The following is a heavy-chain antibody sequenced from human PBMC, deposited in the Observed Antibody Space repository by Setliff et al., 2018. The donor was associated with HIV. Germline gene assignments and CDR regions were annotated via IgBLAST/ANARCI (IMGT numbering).Heavy chain of an antibody. Sequence: GGSLRLSCVASGFTFSNFAMHWVRQAPGKGLEWVSVISYDGSRISYADSVKGRFTISRDTSKNTLYLEVNSLRGEDTALYYCAKDGIGTVADWFDTWGQGTLVTVSS. V-gene: IGHV3-30*07. D-gene: IGHD6-19*01. CDR3: AKDGIGTVADWFDT. J-gene: IGHJ5*02. CDR2: ISYDGSRI. CDR1: GFTFSNFA.